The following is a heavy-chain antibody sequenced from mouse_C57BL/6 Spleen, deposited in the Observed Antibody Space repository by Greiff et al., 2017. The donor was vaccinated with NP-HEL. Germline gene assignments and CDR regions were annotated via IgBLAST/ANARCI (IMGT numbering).Heavy chain of an antibody. CDR2: IYPRDGST. V-gene: IGHV1-85*01. Sequence: QVQLQQSGPELVKPGASVKLSCKASGYTFTSYDINWVKQRPGQGLEWIGWIYPRDGSTTYNEKFTGTATLTVDTSSSTAYMGLHSLTSEGSAVYVCARDYGSRGYFDSWGQGTTLTVSS. J-gene: IGHJ2*01. CDR3: ARDYGSRGYFDS. CDR1: GYTFTSYD. D-gene: IGHD1-1*01.